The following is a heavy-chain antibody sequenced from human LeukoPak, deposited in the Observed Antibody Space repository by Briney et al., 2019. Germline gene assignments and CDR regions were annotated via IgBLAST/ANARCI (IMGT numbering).Heavy chain of an antibody. V-gene: IGHV3-48*02. Sequence: GGSLSLSCAASGFTFSSYSMNWVRQAPGKGLEWVSHFSSSSGTIAHADSVKGRFTISRDNAKNSLSLQMNSLRDEDTAVYYCARRSARSNYFPFDYWGQGTLVTVSS. CDR1: GFTFSSYS. D-gene: IGHD3-10*01. J-gene: IGHJ4*02. CDR3: ARRSARSNYFPFDY. CDR2: FSSSSGTI.